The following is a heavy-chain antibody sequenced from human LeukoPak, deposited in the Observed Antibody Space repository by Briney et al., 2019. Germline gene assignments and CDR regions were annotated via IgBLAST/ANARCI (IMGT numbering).Heavy chain of an antibody. CDR1: GFTFSSYS. CDR3: ARDPALTTVVTPAAY. D-gene: IGHD4-23*01. Sequence: PGRSLRLSCAASGFTFSSYSMNWVRQAPGKGLEWVSSISSSSSYIYYADSVKGRFTISRDNAKNSLYLQMNSLRAEDTAVYYCARDPALTTVVTPAAYWGQGTLVAVSS. J-gene: IGHJ4*02. V-gene: IGHV3-21*01. CDR2: ISSSSSYI.